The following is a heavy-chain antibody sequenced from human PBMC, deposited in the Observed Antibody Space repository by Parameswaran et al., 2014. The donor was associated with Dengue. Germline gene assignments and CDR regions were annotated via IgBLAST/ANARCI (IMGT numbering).Heavy chain of an antibody. CDR2: LNPYNGNT. D-gene: IGHD2-2*02. CDR3: ARSLGYCNDTRCNTYFYYYMDV. Sequence: SWVRQAPGQGLEWMGWLNPYNGNTNYAQKLKGRVTMTADTSTSTAYMEVRSLRSDDTAVYHCARSLGYCNDTRCNTYFYYYMDVWGQGTTVTVSS. V-gene: IGHV1-18*01. J-gene: IGHJ6*02.